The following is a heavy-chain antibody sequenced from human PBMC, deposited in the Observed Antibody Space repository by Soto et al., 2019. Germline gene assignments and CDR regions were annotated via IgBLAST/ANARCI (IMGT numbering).Heavy chain of an antibody. V-gene: IGHV1-8*01. CDR1: GYTFTNND. D-gene: IGHD5-18*01. CDR2: MNPGSGDT. Sequence: ASVKVSCKASGYTFTNNDVTWVRQATGQGLEWMGWMNPGSGDTGYAQKLQGRVTMTRNISIATAYMELSSLRSEDTAIYYCAIMASFGSLTWLDPWGQGTLVNVS. CDR3: AIMASFGSLTWLDP. J-gene: IGHJ5*02.